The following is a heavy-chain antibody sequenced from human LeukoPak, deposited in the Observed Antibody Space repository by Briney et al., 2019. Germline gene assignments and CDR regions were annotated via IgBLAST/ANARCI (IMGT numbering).Heavy chain of an antibody. Sequence: PSETLSLTCAVYGGSFSGYYWSWIRQPPGKGLEWIGEINHSGGTNYNPSLKSRVTISVDTSKNQFSLKLSSVTAADTAVYYCARETGYSSSWYFYWGQGTLVTVSS. D-gene: IGHD6-13*01. V-gene: IGHV4-34*01. CDR1: GGSFSGYY. J-gene: IGHJ4*02. CDR3: ARETGYSSSWYFY. CDR2: INHSGGT.